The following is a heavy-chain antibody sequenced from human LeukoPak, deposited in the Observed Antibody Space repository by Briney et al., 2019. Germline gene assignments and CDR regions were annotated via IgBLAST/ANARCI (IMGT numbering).Heavy chain of an antibody. CDR2: IRQDGLEK. V-gene: IGHV3-7*04. CDR3: ARAPYYESSGPL. Sequence: GGSLRLSCAASGFTFSTYAMTWVRQAPGKGLEWVANIRQDGLEKYYVASVQGRFTISRDNAKNSLYLQMNSLKAGDTAVYYCARAPYYESSGPLWGQGTLVSVSS. D-gene: IGHD3-22*01. J-gene: IGHJ4*02. CDR1: GFTFSTYA.